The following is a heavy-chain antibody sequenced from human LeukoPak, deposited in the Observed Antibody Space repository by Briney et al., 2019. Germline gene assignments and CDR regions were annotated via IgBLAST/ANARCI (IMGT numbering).Heavy chain of an antibody. CDR3: ARHLAAAGKFDY. CDR1: GGTFSSYA. CDR2: IIPIFGTA. Sequence: SVKVSCKASGGTFSSYAISWVRQAPGQGLEWMGVIIPIFGTANYAQKFQGRVTITADESTSTAYMELSSLRSEDTAVYYCARHLAAAGKFDYWGQGTLVTVSS. D-gene: IGHD6-13*01. J-gene: IGHJ4*02. V-gene: IGHV1-69*01.